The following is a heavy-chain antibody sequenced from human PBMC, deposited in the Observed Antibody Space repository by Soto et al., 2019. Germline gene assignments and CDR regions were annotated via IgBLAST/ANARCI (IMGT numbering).Heavy chain of an antibody. V-gene: IGHV1-8*01. Sequence: QVQLVQSGAEVKKPGASMKVSCKASGYTFTIHDIHWVRQAPGLGLEWMAWLNPHSGKTSYAQKFQGRLTMTGNASTSTAYMELSSLRSEDTAMYYCARGGKERFRGSGMDVWGQGTTVTVSS. D-gene: IGHD1-1*01. J-gene: IGHJ6*02. CDR2: LNPHSGKT. CDR1: GYTFTIHD. CDR3: ARGGKERFRGSGMDV.